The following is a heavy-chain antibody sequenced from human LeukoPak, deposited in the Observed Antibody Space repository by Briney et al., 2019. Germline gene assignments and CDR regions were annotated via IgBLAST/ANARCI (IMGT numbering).Heavy chain of an antibody. CDR1: GFTFGSYG. Sequence: PGGSLRLSCAASGFTFGSYGMSWVRQAPGKGLEWVSIISANGGTTYYADSVKGRFTISRDNSKNTLYLQMNSLRAEDTAVYYCASGRLRRGRSWFDPWGQGTLVTVSS. CDR2: ISANGGTT. J-gene: IGHJ5*02. CDR3: ASGRLRRGRSWFDP. D-gene: IGHD3-16*01. V-gene: IGHV3-23*01.